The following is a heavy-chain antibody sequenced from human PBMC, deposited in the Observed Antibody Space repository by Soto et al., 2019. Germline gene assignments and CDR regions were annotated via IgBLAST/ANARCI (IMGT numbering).Heavy chain of an antibody. CDR1: GYTFTGYY. J-gene: IGHJ4*02. CDR3: ARDSPPVDY. Sequence: ASVKVSCKASGYTFTGYYMHWVRQAPGQGLEWMGWISPNSGATKYAQKIQGWVTMTTDTSTSTAYMELRSLRSDDTAVYYCARDSPPVDYWGQGTLVTVSS. CDR2: ISPNSGAT. V-gene: IGHV1-2*04.